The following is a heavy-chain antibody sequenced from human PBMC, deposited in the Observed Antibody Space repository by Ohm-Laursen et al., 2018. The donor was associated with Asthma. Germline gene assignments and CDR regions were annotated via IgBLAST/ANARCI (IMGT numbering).Heavy chain of an antibody. J-gene: IGHJ4*02. CDR1: GLTSSSYA. D-gene: IGHD3-3*01. Sequence: SLRLSCSASGLTSSSYAMHWVRQAPGKGLEWVAFISYVGSNKNYADSVNGRFTVSRDDSKNTLYLQMNSLRPDDTAVYYCARDVMEWYLPAFDFWGQGTLVTVSS. CDR2: ISYVGSNK. CDR3: ARDVMEWYLPAFDF. V-gene: IGHV3-30*04.